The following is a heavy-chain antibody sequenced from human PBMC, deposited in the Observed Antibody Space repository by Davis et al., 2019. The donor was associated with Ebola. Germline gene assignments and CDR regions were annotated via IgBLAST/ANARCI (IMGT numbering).Heavy chain of an antibody. D-gene: IGHD3-3*01. CDR1: GGTFSSYA. V-gene: IGHV1-69*13. Sequence: SVKVSCKASGGTFSSYAISWVRQAPGQGLEWMGGIIPIFGTANYAQKFQGRVTITADESTSTAYMELSSLRSEDTAVYYCAREVRNVLRFLEWLLFGPSYYMDVWGKGTTVTVSS. CDR3: AREVRNVLRFLEWLLFGPSYYMDV. CDR2: IIPIFGTA. J-gene: IGHJ6*03.